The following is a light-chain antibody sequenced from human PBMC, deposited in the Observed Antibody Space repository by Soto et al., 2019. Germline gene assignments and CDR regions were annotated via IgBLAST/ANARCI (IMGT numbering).Light chain of an antibody. Sequence: DIVMTQSPDSLAVSLGERATIKCKSSQSVLYSSNNKNHLAWYQQKPGQPPKLLIYWASTRRSGVPDRFSASGSGTDFALTISSLQAEDVAVYYCQQYYSSLTFGGGTKVEIK. V-gene: IGKV4-1*01. CDR1: QSVLYSSNNKNH. CDR2: WAS. J-gene: IGKJ4*01. CDR3: QQYYSSLT.